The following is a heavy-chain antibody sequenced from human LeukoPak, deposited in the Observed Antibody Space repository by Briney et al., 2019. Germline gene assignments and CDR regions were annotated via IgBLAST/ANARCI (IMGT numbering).Heavy chain of an antibody. CDR1: GGSISGYY. D-gene: IGHD6-19*01. Sequence: ASETLSLTCTVSGGSISGYYWSWIRQPPGKGLEWIGYVYYTGSTNYNPSLESRVTISVDTSKNQFSLKLSSVTAADTAMYYCAREGSGWHLPDYRGQGTLVTVSS. CDR2: VYYTGST. CDR3: AREGSGWHLPDY. V-gene: IGHV4-59*01. J-gene: IGHJ4*02.